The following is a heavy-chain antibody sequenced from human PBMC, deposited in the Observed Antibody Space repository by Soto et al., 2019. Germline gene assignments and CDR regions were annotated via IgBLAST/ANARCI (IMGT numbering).Heavy chain of an antibody. CDR2: ISYDGSNK. CDR1: GFTFSSYA. V-gene: IGHV3-30-3*01. J-gene: IGHJ4*02. CDR3: AREDGGADSGYFYPLGN. Sequence: QVQLVESGGGVVQPGRSLRLSCAASGFTFSSYAMHWVRQAPGKGLEWVAVISYDGSNKYYADSVKGRFTISRDNSKNTLYLQMNSLRAEDTAVYYCAREDGGADSGYFYPLGNWGQGTLVTVSS. D-gene: IGHD3-22*01.